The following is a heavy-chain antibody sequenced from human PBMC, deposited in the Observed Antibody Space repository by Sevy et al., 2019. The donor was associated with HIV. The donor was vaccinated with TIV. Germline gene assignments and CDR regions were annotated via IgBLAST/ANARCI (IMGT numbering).Heavy chain of an antibody. CDR2: ISYDGSNK. CDR1: GFTFSSYA. CDR3: AREREYCSGGSCYFHDYYHGMDF. J-gene: IGHJ6*02. Sequence: GGSLRLSCAASGFTFSSYAMHWVRQAPGKGLEWVAVISYDGSNKYYADSVKGRFTITRDNSQNTLYLQMNSLRAEDTAVYYCAREREYCSGGSCYFHDYYHGMDFWGQGTTVTVSS. V-gene: IGHV3-30-3*01. D-gene: IGHD2-15*01.